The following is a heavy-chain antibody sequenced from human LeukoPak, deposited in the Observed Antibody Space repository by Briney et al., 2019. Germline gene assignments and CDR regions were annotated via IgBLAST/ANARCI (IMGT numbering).Heavy chain of an antibody. CDR2: IYYSGST. CDR3: ARAARVPAAITDY. J-gene: IGHJ4*02. CDR1: GGSISSGGYY. D-gene: IGHD2-2*01. Sequence: PLETLSLTCTVSGGSISSGGYYWSWIRQHPGKGLEWIGYIYYSGSTYYNPSLKSRVTISVDTSKNQFSLKLSSVTAADTAVYYCARAARVPAAITDYWGQGTLVTVSS. V-gene: IGHV4-31*03.